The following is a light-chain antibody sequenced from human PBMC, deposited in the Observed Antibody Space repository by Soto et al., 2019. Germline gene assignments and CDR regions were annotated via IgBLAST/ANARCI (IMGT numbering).Light chain of an antibody. J-gene: IGKJ5*01. V-gene: IGKV1-33*01. Sequence: DIQLTQSPSSLPASVGDRFTVTCQASQDISNYLNWYQQKPGKAPELLINDASNLEMGVPSRFSGVGSGTDFTFTISSLQPEDIATYFCQQYDSLPITFGQGTRLENK. CDR2: DAS. CDR1: QDISNY. CDR3: QQYDSLPIT.